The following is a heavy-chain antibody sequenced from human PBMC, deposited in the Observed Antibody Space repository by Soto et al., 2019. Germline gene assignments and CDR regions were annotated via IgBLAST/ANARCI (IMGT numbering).Heavy chain of an antibody. D-gene: IGHD3-10*01. CDR1: GGSFSGYY. Sequence: SETLSLTCAVYGGSFSGYYWSRIRQPPGKGLEWIGEINHSGSTNYNPSLKSRVTISVDTSKNQFSLKLSSVTAADTAVYYCARGHTRNYYGSGRGRYYYYMDVWGKGTTVTVSS. V-gene: IGHV4-34*01. J-gene: IGHJ6*03. CDR3: ARGHTRNYYGSGRGRYYYYMDV. CDR2: INHSGST.